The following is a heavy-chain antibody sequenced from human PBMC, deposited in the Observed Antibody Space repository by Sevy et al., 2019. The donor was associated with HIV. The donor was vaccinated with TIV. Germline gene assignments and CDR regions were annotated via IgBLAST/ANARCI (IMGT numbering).Heavy chain of an antibody. D-gene: IGHD3-3*01. J-gene: IGHJ4*02. CDR2: IYYSGSN. CDR1: GGSISSSSYY. V-gene: IGHV4-39*01. Sequence: SETLSLTCTVSGGSISSSSYYWGWIRQPPGKGLEWIGSIYYSGSNYYNPSLKSRVTISVDTSKNQFSLKLSSVTAADTAVYYCARLRAFYDFWSGYYIPPDYWGQGTLVTVSS. CDR3: ARLRAFYDFWSGYYIPPDY.